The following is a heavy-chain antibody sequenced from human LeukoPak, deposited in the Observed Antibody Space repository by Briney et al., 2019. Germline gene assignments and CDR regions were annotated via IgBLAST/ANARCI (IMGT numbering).Heavy chain of an antibody. CDR3: AKPQSLSGYSYGYGSLAPDY. CDR1: RFTFSSYA. CDR2: ISGSGGST. J-gene: IGHJ4*02. D-gene: IGHD5-18*01. Sequence: GGSLRLSCAASRFTFSSYAMSWVRQAPGKGLEWVSAISGSGGSTYYADSVKGRFTISRDNSKNTLYLQMNSLRAEDTAVYYCAKPQSLSGYSYGYGSLAPDYWGQGTLVTVSS. V-gene: IGHV3-23*01.